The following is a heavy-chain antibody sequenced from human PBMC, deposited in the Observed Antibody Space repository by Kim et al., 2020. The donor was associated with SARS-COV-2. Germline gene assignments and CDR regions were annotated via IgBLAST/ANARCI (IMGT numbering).Heavy chain of an antibody. Sequence: GGSLRLSCAASGFTFDDYAMHWVRQAPGKGLEWVSGISWNSGSIGYADSVKGRFTISRDNAKNSLYLQMNSLRAEDTALYYCAKDTGYSVSYSLDYWGQGTLVTVSS. CDR1: GFTFDDYA. CDR3: AKDTGYSVSYSLDY. V-gene: IGHV3-9*01. D-gene: IGHD1-26*01. CDR2: ISWNSGSI. J-gene: IGHJ4*02.